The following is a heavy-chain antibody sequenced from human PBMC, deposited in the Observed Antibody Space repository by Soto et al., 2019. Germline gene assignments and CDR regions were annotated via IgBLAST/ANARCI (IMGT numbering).Heavy chain of an antibody. CDR2: ISGSGGST. CDR1: GFTFSSYA. J-gene: IGHJ4*02. CDR3: AFADSPELLLGYYFDY. Sequence: EVQLLESGGGLVQPGGSLRLSCAASGFTFSSYAMSWVRQAPGKGLEWVSAISGSGGSTYYADSVKGRFTISRDNSKNTLYLQMNSLRVEDTAVYYCAFADSPELLLGYYFDYWGQGTLVTVSS. D-gene: IGHD2-15*01. V-gene: IGHV3-23*01.